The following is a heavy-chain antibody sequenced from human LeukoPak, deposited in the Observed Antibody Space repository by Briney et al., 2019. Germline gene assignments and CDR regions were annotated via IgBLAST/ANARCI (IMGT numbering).Heavy chain of an antibody. D-gene: IGHD2-15*01. J-gene: IGHJ4*02. CDR2: ISGSGGST. CDR3: AKGVVAADFDY. Sequence: PGGSLRLSCAASGFTFSSYWMHWVRQAPGKGLEWVSAISGSGGSTYYADSVKGRFTISRDNSKNTLYLQMNSLKAEDTAVYYCAKGVVAADFDYWGQGTLVTVSS. V-gene: IGHV3-23*01. CDR1: GFTFSSYW.